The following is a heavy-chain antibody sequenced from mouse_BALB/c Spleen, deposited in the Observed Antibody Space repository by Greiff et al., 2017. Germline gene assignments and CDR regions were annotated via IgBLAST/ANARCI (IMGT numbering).Heavy chain of an antibody. Sequence: QVQLQQPGAELVKPGASVKMSCKAPGYTFTSYWMHWVKQRPGQGLEWIGVIDPSDSYTSYNQKFKGKATLTVDTSSSTAYMQLSSLTSEDSAVYYCTRSSHYYAMDYWGQGTSVTVSS. CDR3: TRSSHYYAMDY. J-gene: IGHJ4*01. CDR1: GYTFTSYW. V-gene: IGHV1S127*01. CDR2: IDPSDSYT.